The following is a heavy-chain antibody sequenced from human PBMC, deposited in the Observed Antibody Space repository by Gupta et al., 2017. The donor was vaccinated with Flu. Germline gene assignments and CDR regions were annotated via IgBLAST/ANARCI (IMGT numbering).Heavy chain of an antibody. CDR1: GFTFRTDD. CDR2: IGHDGET. J-gene: IGHJ4*02. Sequence: EVQLVESGAGFVQPGGSLRLSCVASGFTFRTDDMHWVRQASGTGREWVRSIGHDGETCEAAVVRGRLRISKENAKTYLYLQITGRRVXEXAIYDCXTAPDGVSPEMDYWGQGTPVNVSS. D-gene: IGHD4-23*01. CDR3: XTAPDGVSPEMDY. V-gene: IGHV3-13*01.